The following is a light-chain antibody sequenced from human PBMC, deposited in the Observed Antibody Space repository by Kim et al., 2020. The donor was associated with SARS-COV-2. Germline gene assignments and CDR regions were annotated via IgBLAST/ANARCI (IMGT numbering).Light chain of an antibody. J-gene: IGKJ2*01. Sequence: IVLTQSPGTLSLSPGERATLSCRASQSVSSSYLAWYQQKPGQAPRLLIYGASSRATGIPDRFSGSGSGTDFTHTISRLEPEDFAVYYCQQYGSSPYTFGQGTKLEI. CDR1: QSVSSSY. CDR2: GAS. V-gene: IGKV3-20*01. CDR3: QQYGSSPYT.